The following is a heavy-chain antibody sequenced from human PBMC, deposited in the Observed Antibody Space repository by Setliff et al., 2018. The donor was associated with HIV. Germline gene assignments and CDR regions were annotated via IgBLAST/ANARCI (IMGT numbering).Heavy chain of an antibody. CDR2: ISASGNSP. D-gene: IGHD6-6*01. CDR3: AKDTGQLVYYFDS. CDR1: GFTFISYA. V-gene: IGHV3-23*01. J-gene: IGHJ4*02. Sequence: GGSLRLSCAASGFTFISYAMSWVRQAPGKGLEWVSTISASGNSPYYVDSVKGRFTISRDNSKNTLYLQMNSLRVEDTAIYYCAKDTGQLVYYFDSWGQGTLVTVSS.